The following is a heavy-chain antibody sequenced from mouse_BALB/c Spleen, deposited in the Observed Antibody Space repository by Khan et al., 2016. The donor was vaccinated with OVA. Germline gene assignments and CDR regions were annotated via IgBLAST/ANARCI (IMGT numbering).Heavy chain of an antibody. CDR2: IDPFNGGT. CDR3: ARHGYVAWFAY. CDR1: GYSFTSYY. J-gene: IGHJ3*01. D-gene: IGHD2-2*01. V-gene: IGHV1S135*01. Sequence: EVQLQQSGPELMKPGASVKISCKASGYSFTSYYIHWVKQSHGKSLEWIGYIDPFNGGTSYNPKFKGKATLTVDKSSSQAYMHLSSLTSDDSSVYYCARHGYVAWFAYWGQGTLVTVSA.